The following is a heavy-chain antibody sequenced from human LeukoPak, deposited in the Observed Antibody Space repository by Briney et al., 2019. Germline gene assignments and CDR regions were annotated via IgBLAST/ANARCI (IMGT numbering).Heavy chain of an antibody. J-gene: IGHJ6*02. V-gene: IGHV4-39*01. CDR3: ASDHCSSTSCYVGPYYYYGMDV. CDR2: IYYSGST. Sequence: SETLSLTCTVSGGSISSSSYYWGWIRQPPGKGLEWIGSIYYSGSTYYNPSLKSRVTISVDTSKNQFSLKLSSVTAADTAVYYCASDHCSSTSCYVGPYYYYGMDVWGQGTTVTVSS. CDR1: GGSISSSSYY. D-gene: IGHD2-2*01.